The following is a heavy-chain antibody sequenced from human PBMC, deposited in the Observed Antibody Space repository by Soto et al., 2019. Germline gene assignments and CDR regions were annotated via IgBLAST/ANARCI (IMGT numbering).Heavy chain of an antibody. CDR3: ARDSIVIVPAALDY. CDR2: INGDGSST. CDR1: GFTFSSYW. V-gene: IGHV3-74*01. J-gene: IGHJ4*02. Sequence: EVQLVESGGGSVQPGGSLRLSCAASGFTFSSYWMHWVRQAPGKGLVWVSRINGDGSSTTYADSVKGRFTISRDNAKNTLYLQMDSLRVEDTAVYYCARDSIVIVPAALDYWGPGTLVTVPS. D-gene: IGHD2-2*01.